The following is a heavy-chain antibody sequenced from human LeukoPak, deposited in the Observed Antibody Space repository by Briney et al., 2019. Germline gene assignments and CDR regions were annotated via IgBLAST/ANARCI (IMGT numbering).Heavy chain of an antibody. D-gene: IGHD6-13*01. Sequence: GGSLRLSCAASGFTFGTYAMTWVRQAPGKGLEWVSVISGSGGSTNYADSVKGRFIISRDNSRNTLFLQMHSLRAEDTAVYYCAKHHYSSSRDYFDYWGQGTLVTVSS. J-gene: IGHJ4*02. V-gene: IGHV3-23*01. CDR2: ISGSGGST. CDR3: AKHHYSSSRDYFDY. CDR1: GFTFGTYA.